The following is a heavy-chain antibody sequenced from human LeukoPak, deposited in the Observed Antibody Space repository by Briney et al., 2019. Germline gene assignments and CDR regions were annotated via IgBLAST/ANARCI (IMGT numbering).Heavy chain of an antibody. CDR2: ISGSGGST. J-gene: IGHJ4*02. CDR1: GFTFSSYA. D-gene: IGHD3-22*01. V-gene: IGHV3-23*01. Sequence: PGGSLLLSCAASGFTFSSYAMSWVRQAPGKGLEWVSAISGSGGSTYYADSVKGRFTISRDNSKNTLYLQMNSLRAEDTAVYYCAKDYYYDSSGYYPYYFDYWGQGTLVTVSS. CDR3: AKDYYYDSSGYYPYYFDY.